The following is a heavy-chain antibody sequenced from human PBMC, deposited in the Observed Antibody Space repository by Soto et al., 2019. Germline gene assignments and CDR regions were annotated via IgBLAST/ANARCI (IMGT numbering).Heavy chain of an antibody. CDR3: ARDRRIGNYYYYGMDV. J-gene: IGHJ6*02. V-gene: IGHV3-21*01. CDR1: GFTFSSYS. CDR2: ISSSSSYI. Sequence: EVQLVESGGGLVKPGGSLRLSCAASGFTFSSYSMNWVRQAPGKGLEWVSSISSSSSYIYYADSVKGRFTISRDNAKNSLYLQMNSLRAEDTAVYYCARDRRIGNYYYYGMDVWGQGTTVTVSS. D-gene: IGHD1-26*01.